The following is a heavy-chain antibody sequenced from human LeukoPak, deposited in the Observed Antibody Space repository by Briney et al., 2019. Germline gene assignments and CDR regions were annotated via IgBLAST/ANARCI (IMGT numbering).Heavy chain of an antibody. CDR3: ARDNFGAYYYDSSGYYNDAFDI. Sequence: GGSLRLSCAASGFTFSSHRMNWVRQAPGKGLEWVSVIYSGGSTYYADSVKGRFTISRDNSRNTLYLQMNSLRAEDTAVYYCARDNFGAYYYDSSGYYNDAFDIWGQGTMVTVSS. V-gene: IGHV3-66*01. CDR2: IYSGGST. J-gene: IGHJ3*02. D-gene: IGHD3-22*01. CDR1: GFTFSSHR.